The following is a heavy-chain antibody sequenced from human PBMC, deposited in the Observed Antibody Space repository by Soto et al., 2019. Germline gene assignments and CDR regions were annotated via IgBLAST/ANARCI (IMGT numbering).Heavy chain of an antibody. J-gene: IGHJ6*02. CDR3: ASNIAVAGTGYYYYYYGMDV. CDR1: GGTFSSYA. D-gene: IGHD6-19*01. Sequence: QVQLVQSGAEVKKPGSSLKVSCKASGGTFSSYAISWVRQAPGQGLEWMGGIIPIFGTANYAQKFQGRVTITADESTSTAYMELSSLRSEDTAVYYCASNIAVAGTGYYYYYYGMDVWGQGTTVTVSS. V-gene: IGHV1-69*01. CDR2: IIPIFGTA.